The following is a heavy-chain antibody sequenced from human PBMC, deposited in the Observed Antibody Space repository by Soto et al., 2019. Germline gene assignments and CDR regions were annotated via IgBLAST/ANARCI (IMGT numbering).Heavy chain of an antibody. V-gene: IGHV1-24*01. Sequence: GASVKVSRKVSGYTLTELSMHWVRQAPGKGLEWMGGFDPEDGETIYAQKFQGRVTMTEDTSTDTAYMELSSLRSEDTAVYYCATDLTGRYGMDVWGQGTTVTVSS. CDR3: ATDLTGRYGMDV. CDR2: FDPEDGET. CDR1: GYTLTELS. J-gene: IGHJ6*02. D-gene: IGHD2-8*02.